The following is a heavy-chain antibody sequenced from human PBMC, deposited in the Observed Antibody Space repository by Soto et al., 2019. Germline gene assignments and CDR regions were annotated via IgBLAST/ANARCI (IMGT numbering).Heavy chain of an antibody. D-gene: IGHD3-9*01. V-gene: IGHV3-30*18. CDR1: GFTFSSYG. J-gene: IGHJ4*02. CDR2: ISYDGSNK. CDR3: AKDRKIEYYDILTGYSHPMRPFDY. Sequence: PGGSLRLSCAASGFTFSSYGMHWVRQAPGKGLEWVAVISYDGSNKYYADSVKGRFTISRDNSKNTLYLQMNSLRAEDTAVYYCAKDRKIEYYDILTGYSHPMRPFDYWGQGTLVTVSP.